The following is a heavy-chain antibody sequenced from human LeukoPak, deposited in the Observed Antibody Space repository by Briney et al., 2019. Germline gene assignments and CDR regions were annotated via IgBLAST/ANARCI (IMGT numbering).Heavy chain of an antibody. J-gene: IGHJ4*02. CDR3: ARSGGSGSSKLDY. CDR1: GFTFSSYW. D-gene: IGHD3-10*01. CDR2: IKQDGSEK. Sequence: GGSLRLSCAASGFTFSSYWMSWVGPAPGKGREGVANIKQDGSEKYYVDSVKGRFTISRDNAKNSLYLQVNSLRAEDTAVYYCARSGGSGSSKLDYWGQGTLVTVPS. V-gene: IGHV3-7*01.